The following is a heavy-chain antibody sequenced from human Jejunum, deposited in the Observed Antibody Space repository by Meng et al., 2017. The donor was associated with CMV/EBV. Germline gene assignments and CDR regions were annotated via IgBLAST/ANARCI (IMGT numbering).Heavy chain of an antibody. V-gene: IGHV3-7*01. CDR1: GFGLINYW. D-gene: IGHD2-21*01. CDR2: IKQDGGEK. Sequence: CGASGFGLINYWMGWVRQGPGKGLEWVANIKQDGGEKNYADSVKGRFSVFRDNANNSLYLQMNYLGVDDTAVYFCAAYMKEAFDLWGQGTRVTVSS. CDR3: AAYMKEAFDL. J-gene: IGHJ3*01.